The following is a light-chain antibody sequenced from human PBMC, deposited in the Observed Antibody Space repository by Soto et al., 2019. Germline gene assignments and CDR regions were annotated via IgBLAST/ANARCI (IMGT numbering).Light chain of an antibody. V-gene: IGLV1-40*01. Sequence: QSVLTQPPSVSGAPGQRVTISCTGSSSNIGAGYDVHWYQQLPGTAPKLLIYGNSNRPSGVPDRFSGSKSGTSASLAITGLQAEDEADYYCQSSDSSLSGNYVFGTGTQLTVL. CDR2: GNS. CDR3: QSSDSSLSGNYV. J-gene: IGLJ1*01. CDR1: SSNIGAGYD.